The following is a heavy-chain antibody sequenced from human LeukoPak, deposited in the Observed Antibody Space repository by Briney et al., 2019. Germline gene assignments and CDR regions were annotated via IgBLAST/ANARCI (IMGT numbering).Heavy chain of an antibody. CDR3: ARVYSNSSGRVLDY. Sequence: PGGFLRLSCAASGFTFSSYWMSWVRQAPGKGLEWVANIKQDGNEKYYVDSVKGRFTISRDNAKNSLYLQMNSLRAGDTAVYYGARVYSNSSGRVLDYWGQGTLVTVSS. CDR1: GFTFSSYW. V-gene: IGHV3-7*01. J-gene: IGHJ4*02. D-gene: IGHD6-6*01. CDR2: IKQDGNEK.